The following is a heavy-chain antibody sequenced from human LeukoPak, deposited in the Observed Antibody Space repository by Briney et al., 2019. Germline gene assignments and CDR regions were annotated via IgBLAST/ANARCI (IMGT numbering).Heavy chain of an antibody. Sequence: SSETLSLTCTVSGGSISSYYWSWIRQPPGKGLEWIGYIYYSGSTNYNPSLESRVTISVDTSKNQFSLKLSSVTAADTAVYYCARGAYYYDSSGYYPFDYWGQGTLVTVSS. V-gene: IGHV4-59*08. CDR1: GGSISSYY. D-gene: IGHD3-22*01. J-gene: IGHJ4*02. CDR2: IYYSGST. CDR3: ARGAYYYDSSGYYPFDY.